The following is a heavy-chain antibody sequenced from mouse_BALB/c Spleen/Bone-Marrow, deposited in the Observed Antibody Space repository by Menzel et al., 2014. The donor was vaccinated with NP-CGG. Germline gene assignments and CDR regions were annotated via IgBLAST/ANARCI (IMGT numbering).Heavy chain of an antibody. CDR2: INSDGGST. J-gene: IGHJ3*01. CDR1: EYEFPSYD. Sequence: EVKLMESGGGLVQPGESLKLSCGSNEYEFPSYDMSWVCTTLEKRLELVAAINSDGGSTYYPDTMEGRFIISRDNTKKTLYLQMSSLRSEDTALYYCARHGGYDPFAYWGQGTLVTVSA. CDR3: ARHGGYDPFAY. D-gene: IGHD2-2*01. V-gene: IGHV5-2*01.